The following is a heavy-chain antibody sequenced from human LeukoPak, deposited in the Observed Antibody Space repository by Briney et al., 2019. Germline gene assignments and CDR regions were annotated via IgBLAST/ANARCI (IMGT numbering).Heavy chain of an antibody. CDR3: ARTIGKFDP. D-gene: IGHD3-10*01. Sequence: SETLSLTCAVYGGSFSGYYWSWIRQPPGKGLEWIGEINHSGSTNYNPSLKSRVTISVDTSKNQFSLKLSSVTAADTAVYYCARTIGKFDPWGQGTLVTVPS. V-gene: IGHV4-34*01. CDR2: INHSGST. J-gene: IGHJ5*02. CDR1: GGSFSGYY.